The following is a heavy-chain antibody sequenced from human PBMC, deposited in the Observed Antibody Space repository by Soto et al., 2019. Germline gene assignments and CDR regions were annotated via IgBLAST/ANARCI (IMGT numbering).Heavy chain of an antibody. Sequence: PGGSLRLSCAASGFTFSSYSMNWVRQAPGKGLEWVSSISSSSSYIYYADSVKGRFTISRDNAKNSLYLQMNSLRAEDTAVYYCARATERWLQSPFDYWGQGTLVTVSS. CDR1: GFTFSSYS. J-gene: IGHJ4*02. CDR3: ARATERWLQSPFDY. D-gene: IGHD5-12*01. CDR2: ISSSSSYI. V-gene: IGHV3-21*01.